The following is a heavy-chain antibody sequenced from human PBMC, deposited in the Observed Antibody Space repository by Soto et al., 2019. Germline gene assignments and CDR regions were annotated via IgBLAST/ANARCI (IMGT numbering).Heavy chain of an antibody. CDR1: GFTFDDYG. CDR3: ARDITIFGVAIVGKYAFDI. Sequence: EVHLVESGGGVVRPGGSLRLSCVASGFTFDDYGMNWIRQAPGKRLEWVPGITWKGGTGRRPDSVEGRFTVSRENAKNSLYLKMNSLRVEETALYYCARDITIFGVAIVGKYAFDIRGRGPMVTVSS. J-gene: IGHJ3*02. V-gene: IGHV3-20*04. CDR2: ITWKGGTG. D-gene: IGHD3-3*01.